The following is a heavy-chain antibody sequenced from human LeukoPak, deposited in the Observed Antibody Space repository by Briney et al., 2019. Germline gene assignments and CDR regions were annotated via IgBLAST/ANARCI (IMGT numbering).Heavy chain of an antibody. J-gene: IGHJ3*02. D-gene: IGHD6-13*01. CDR1: GFTFSDYA. V-gene: IGHV3-30-3*01. CDR3: ATGYSSSWHNAFLI. CDR2: VLYDGSNS. Sequence: GGSLRLSCAASGFTFSDYAMHWVRQAPGKGLEWVALVLYDGSNSYYADSVKGRFTISRDNAKNTLYLQMNSLRAEDTAVYYCATGYSSSWHNAFLIWGQGTMVTVSS.